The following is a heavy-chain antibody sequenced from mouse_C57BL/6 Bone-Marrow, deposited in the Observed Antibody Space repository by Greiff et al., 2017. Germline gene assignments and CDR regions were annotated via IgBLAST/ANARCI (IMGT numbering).Heavy chain of an antibody. Sequence: QVQLQQSGAELVRPGTSVTMSCKASGYTFTNYWIGWVKQRPGHGLEWIGDIYPGGGSTNYNQKFKGKATLTADNSSSTAYMQLSSLTSEDSAIYYCARYRGYWYFDVWGTGTTLTVSS. CDR2: IYPGGGST. CDR1: GYTFTNYW. J-gene: IGHJ1*03. CDR3: ARYRGYWYFDV. V-gene: IGHV1-63*01.